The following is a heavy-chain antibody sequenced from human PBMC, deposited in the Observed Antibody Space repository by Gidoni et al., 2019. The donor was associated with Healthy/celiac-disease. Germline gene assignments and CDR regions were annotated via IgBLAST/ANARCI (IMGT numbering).Heavy chain of an antibody. J-gene: IGHJ4*02. CDR2: SSSSSSDI. CDR1: GFTFSSYG. Sequence: EVQLVESGGGVVKPGGSLRLSCAASGFTFSSYGMNWVRQAPGKGLEWVSSSSSSSSDISYADSFNVRFTISRNNPKNSLYRQMTSLRAEDSGAYYCASGCPGGHYVDDWGQGTLVTVSS. D-gene: IGHD2-15*01. CDR3: ASGCPGGHYVDD. V-gene: IGHV3-21*01.